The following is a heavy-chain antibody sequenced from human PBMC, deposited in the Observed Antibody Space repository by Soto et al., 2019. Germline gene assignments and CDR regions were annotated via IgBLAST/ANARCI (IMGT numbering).Heavy chain of an antibody. CDR1: GFTFSSYG. J-gene: IGHJ5*02. CDR2: ITYDGSKK. Sequence: PGGSLRLSCAASGFTFSSYGMHWVRQAPGKGLEWVSFITYDGSKKYYADSVKVRFTISRDNSNNTLYLQMNSLIAEDTAVYYCAKDSFRFLEWLQGSWFDXWGQGTMVTVSX. V-gene: IGHV3-30*02. CDR3: AKDSFRFLEWLQGSWFDX. D-gene: IGHD3-3*01.